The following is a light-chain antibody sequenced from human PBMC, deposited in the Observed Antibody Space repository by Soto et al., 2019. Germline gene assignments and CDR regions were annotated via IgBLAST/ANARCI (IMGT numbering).Light chain of an antibody. V-gene: IGLV2-14*01. Sequence: QSVLTQPASVSGSPGQSITISCTGTSSDVGGYNYVSWYQQHPGKAPKLMIYEVSNRPSGVSNRFSGSKSGNTASLTISGLQAEDEADYYCSSYAGSNHWSVVFGGGTKLTVL. CDR3: SSYAGSNHWSVV. CDR2: EVS. J-gene: IGLJ2*01. CDR1: SSDVGGYNY.